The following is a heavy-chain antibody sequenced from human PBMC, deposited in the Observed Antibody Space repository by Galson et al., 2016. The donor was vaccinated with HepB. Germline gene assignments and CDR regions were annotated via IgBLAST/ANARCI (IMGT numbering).Heavy chain of an antibody. D-gene: IGHD7-27*01. J-gene: IGHJ4*02. Sequence: SVKVSCKASGYIFTSYYIHWVRQAPGQGLEWMGIISPSGGTTSYAQKFQGRVTMTRDTSTSTVYMELSSLRSEDTAVYYCARVLTWGGYCDYWGQGTLVTVSS. CDR3: ARVLTWGGYCDY. CDR2: ISPSGGTT. CDR1: GYIFTSYY. V-gene: IGHV1-46*01.